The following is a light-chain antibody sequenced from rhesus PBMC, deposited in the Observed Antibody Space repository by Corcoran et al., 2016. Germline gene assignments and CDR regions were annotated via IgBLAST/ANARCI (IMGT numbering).Light chain of an antibody. Sequence: DIQMTQSPSSLSASVGDRVTISCQASQSLRNEVNWYQQKPGKNPKFLIYRAPSLQSGIPARFSGSGSGTDFTLPISSLQPEDFATYYCQQGSNYPFTFRPGTKLDIK. CDR1: QSLRNE. J-gene: IGKJ3*01. V-gene: IGKV1S9*01. CDR2: RAP. CDR3: QQGSNYPFT.